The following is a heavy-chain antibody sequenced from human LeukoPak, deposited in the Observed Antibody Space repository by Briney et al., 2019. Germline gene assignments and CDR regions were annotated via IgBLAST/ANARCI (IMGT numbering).Heavy chain of an antibody. J-gene: IGHJ6*02. V-gene: IGHV3-30*03. Sequence: GGSLRLSCAASGFTFSSYGMHWVRQAPGKGLEWVAVISYDGSNKYYADSVKGRFTISRDNSKNTLYLQMNSLRAEDTAVYYCARGWELLYWYGMDVWGQGTTVTVSS. CDR1: GFTFSSYG. CDR2: ISYDGSNK. D-gene: IGHD1-26*01. CDR3: ARGWELLYWYGMDV.